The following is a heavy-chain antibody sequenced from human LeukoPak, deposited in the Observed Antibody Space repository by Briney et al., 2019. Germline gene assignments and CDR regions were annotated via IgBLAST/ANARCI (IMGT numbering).Heavy chain of an antibody. V-gene: IGHV4-39*07. Sequence: NPSETLSLTCTVSGGSISSSSYYWGWIRQPPGKGLEWIGSIYYSGSTYYNPSLKSRVTISVDTSKNQFSLKLSSVTAADTAVYFCARDRTGGSCPDYWGQGTLVTVSS. D-gene: IGHD2-15*01. CDR2: IYYSGST. CDR1: GGSISSSSYY. J-gene: IGHJ4*02. CDR3: ARDRTGGSCPDY.